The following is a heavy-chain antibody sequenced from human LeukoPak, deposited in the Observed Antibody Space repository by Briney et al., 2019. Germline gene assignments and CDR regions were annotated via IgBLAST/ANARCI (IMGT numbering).Heavy chain of an antibody. CDR2: IRYDGSNK. CDR1: GFTFSSYG. J-gene: IGHJ4*02. D-gene: IGHD3-10*01. V-gene: IGHV3-30*02. Sequence: GGSLRLSCAASGFTFSSYGMHWVRQAPGKGLEWVAFIRYDGSNKYYADSVKGRFTISRDNSKNTLYLQMNSLRAEDTAVYYCAKDNRMVRGVISSFDYWGQGTLVTVSS. CDR3: AKDNRMVRGVISSFDY.